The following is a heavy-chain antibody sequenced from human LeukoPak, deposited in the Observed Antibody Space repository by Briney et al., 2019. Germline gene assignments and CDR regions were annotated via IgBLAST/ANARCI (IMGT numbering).Heavy chain of an antibody. Sequence: SETLSLTCSVSDGSISSSSYDWGWIRQPPGKGLEWIGSIYYSGNTHYNPSLKSRLTISVDRSKNQFSLRLSSVTAADTAVYYCRLDSIDYYRFDYWGRGILVTVSS. CDR2: IYYSGNT. J-gene: IGHJ4*02. V-gene: IGHV4-39*07. CDR1: DGSISSSSYD. CDR3: RLDSIDYYRFDY. D-gene: IGHD3-22*01.